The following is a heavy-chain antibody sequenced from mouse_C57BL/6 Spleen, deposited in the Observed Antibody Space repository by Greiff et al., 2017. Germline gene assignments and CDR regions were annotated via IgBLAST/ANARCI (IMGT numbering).Heavy chain of an antibody. Sequence: EVKLVESGGGLVQPGGSMKLSCVASGFTFSNYWMNWVRQSPEQGLEWVAQIRLKSDNYATHYAESVKGRFTISRDDSKSSVYLQMNNLRAEDTGIDYCTGLYYYGSSWFAYWGQGTLVTVSA. CDR2: IRLKSDNYAT. V-gene: IGHV6-3*01. CDR1: GFTFSNYW. D-gene: IGHD1-1*01. CDR3: TGLYYYGSSWFAY. J-gene: IGHJ3*01.